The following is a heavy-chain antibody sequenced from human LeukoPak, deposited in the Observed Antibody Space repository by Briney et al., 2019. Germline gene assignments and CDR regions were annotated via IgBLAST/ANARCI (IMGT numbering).Heavy chain of an antibody. V-gene: IGHV4-59*01. CDR1: GGSISSYY. J-gene: IGHJ4*02. CDR2: IYYSGST. D-gene: IGHD5-18*01. CDR3: AKDRESGEDTAMVPDGY. Sequence: SETLSLTCTVSGGSISSYYWSWIRQPPGKGLEWIGYIYYSGSTNYNPSLKSRVTISVDTSKNQFSLKLSSVTAADTAVYYCAKDRESGEDTAMVPDGYWGQGTLVTVSS.